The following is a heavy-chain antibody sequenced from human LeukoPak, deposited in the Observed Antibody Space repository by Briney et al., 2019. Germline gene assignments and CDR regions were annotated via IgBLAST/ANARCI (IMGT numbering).Heavy chain of an antibody. J-gene: IGHJ4*02. V-gene: IGHV1-24*01. D-gene: IGHD3-16*02. CDR2: FDPEDGET. CDR1: GYTLTELS. Sequence: ASVKVSCKVSGYTLTELSMHWVRQAPGKGLEWMGGFDPEDGETIYAQKLQGRVTMTEDTSTDTAYMELSSLRSEDAAAYYCATRDYVWGSYLYYFDYWGQGTLVTVSS. CDR3: ATRDYVWGSYLYYFDY.